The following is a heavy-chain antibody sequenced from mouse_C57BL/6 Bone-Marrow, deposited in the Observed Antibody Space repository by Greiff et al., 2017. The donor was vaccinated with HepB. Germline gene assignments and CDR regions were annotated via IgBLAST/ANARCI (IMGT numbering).Heavy chain of an antibody. D-gene: IGHD1-1*01. J-gene: IGHJ2*01. CDR2: ISDGGSYT. Sequence: EVQRVESGGGLVKPGGSLKLSCAASGFTFSSYAMSWVRQTPEKRLEWVATISDGGSYTYYPDNVKGRFTISRDNAKNNLYLQMSHLKSEDTAMYYCAREENYYGSSLFDYWGQGTTLTVSS. CDR3: AREENYYGSSLFDY. V-gene: IGHV5-4*01. CDR1: GFTFSSYA.